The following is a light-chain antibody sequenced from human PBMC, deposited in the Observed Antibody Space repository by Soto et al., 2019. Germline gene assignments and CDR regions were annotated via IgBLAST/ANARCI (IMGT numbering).Light chain of an antibody. J-gene: IGLJ2*01. Sequence: CTGTSSDVGGYNYVSWYQQHPGKAPKLMIXEVSKRPSGVPDRFSGSKSGNTASLTVSGLQADDEADYYCSPYAGSNNLVFGGGTKLTVL. CDR3: SPYAGSNNLV. V-gene: IGLV2-8*01. CDR1: SSDVGGYNY. CDR2: EVS.